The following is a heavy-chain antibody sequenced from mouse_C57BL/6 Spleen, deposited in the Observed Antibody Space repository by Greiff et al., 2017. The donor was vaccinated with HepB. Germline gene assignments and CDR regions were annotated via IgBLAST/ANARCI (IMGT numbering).Heavy chain of an antibody. CDR2: ISYDGSN. J-gene: IGHJ3*01. CDR1: GYSITSGYY. Sequence: VQLKESGPGLVKPSQSLSLTCSVTGYSITSGYYWNWIRQFPGNKLEWMGYISYDGSNNYNPSLKNRISITRDTSKNQFFLKLNSVTTEDTATYYCAREGYSNYVWFAYWGQGTLVTVSA. D-gene: IGHD2-5*01. V-gene: IGHV3-6*01. CDR3: AREGYSNYVWFAY.